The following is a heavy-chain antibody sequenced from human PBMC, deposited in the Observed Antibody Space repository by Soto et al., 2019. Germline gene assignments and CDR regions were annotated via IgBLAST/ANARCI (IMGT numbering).Heavy chain of an antibody. CDR3: ASLRIVPTAHNGHTLDV. CDR2: ISYDGTNK. D-gene: IGHD2-2*01. V-gene: IGHV3-30*09. CDR1: GFTFSTYA. J-gene: IGHJ6*02. Sequence: QVQLVESGGGVVQPGRSLRLSCAASGFTFSTYAMFWVRQAPGKGLEWVAVISYDGTNKDYSDSVKGRFAMSRDNSKNMPFLQMNSLRAEDTAVYFCASLRIVPTAHNGHTLDVWGQGTTVTVSS.